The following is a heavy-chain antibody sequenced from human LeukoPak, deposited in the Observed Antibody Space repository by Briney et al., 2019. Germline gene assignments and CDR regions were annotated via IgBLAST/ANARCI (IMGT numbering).Heavy chain of an antibody. CDR1: GGSFSGYY. CDR2: INHSGST. D-gene: IGHD5-12*01. J-gene: IGHJ5*02. V-gene: IGHV4-34*01. Sequence: SETLSLTCAAYGGSFSGYYWSWIRQPPGKGLEWIGEINHSGSTNYNPSLKSRVTISVDTSKNQFSLKLSSVTAADTAVYYCASLRWPRLGWFDPWGQGTLVTVSS. CDR3: ASLRWPRLGWFDP.